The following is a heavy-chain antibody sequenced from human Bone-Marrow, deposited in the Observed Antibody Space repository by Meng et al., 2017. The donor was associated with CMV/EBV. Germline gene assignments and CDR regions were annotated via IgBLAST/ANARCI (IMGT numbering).Heavy chain of an antibody. Sequence: ASVKVSCKASGYTFTGYYMHWVRQATGQGLEWMGWINPNSGGTNYAQKFQGRVTMTRDTSISTAYMELSRLRSDDTAVYYCATISKGYYYYGMDVWGQWTTVTVSS. CDR1: GYTFTGYY. D-gene: IGHD3-9*01. CDR2: INPNSGGT. V-gene: IGHV1-2*02. CDR3: ATISKGYYYYGMDV. J-gene: IGHJ6*02.